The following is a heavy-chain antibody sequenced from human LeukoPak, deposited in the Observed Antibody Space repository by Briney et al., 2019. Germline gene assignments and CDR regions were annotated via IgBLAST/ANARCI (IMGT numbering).Heavy chain of an antibody. V-gene: IGHV4-39*01. J-gene: IGHJ6*02. CDR2: IYYSGST. CDR1: GGSISSSSYY. Sequence: SETLSLTCTVSGGSISSSSYYWGWIRQPPGKGLEWIGSIYYSGSTYYNPSLKSRVTISVDTSKNQFSLKLSSVTAADTAVYYCARLMRGEGMDVWGQGTTVTVSS. D-gene: IGHD3-16*01. CDR3: ARLMRGEGMDV.